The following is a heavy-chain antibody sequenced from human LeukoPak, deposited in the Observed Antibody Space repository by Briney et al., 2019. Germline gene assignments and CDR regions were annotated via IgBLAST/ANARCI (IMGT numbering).Heavy chain of an antibody. D-gene: IGHD6-19*01. J-gene: IGHJ4*02. CDR1: GYTFTGYY. V-gene: IGHV1-2*02. CDR3: AREAGSSGWYRT. Sequence: ASVKVSCKASGYTFTGYYMHWVRQAPGQGLEWMEWINPNSGGTNYAKKFQGRGTMTRDTSISTAYMELSRLRSDDTAVYYCAREAGSSGWYRTWGQGTLVTVSS. CDR2: INPNSGGT.